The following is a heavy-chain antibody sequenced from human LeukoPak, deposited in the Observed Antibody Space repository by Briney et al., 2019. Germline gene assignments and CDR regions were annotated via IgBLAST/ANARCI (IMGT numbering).Heavy chain of an antibody. CDR2: INPNSGGT. D-gene: IGHD5-12*01. CDR3: ARVGSGYDLGYYFDY. CDR1: GYTFTGYY. J-gene: IGHJ4*02. Sequence: GASVKVSCTASGYTFTGYYMHWVRQAPGQGLEWMGWINPNSGGTNYAQKFQGRVTMTRDTSISTAYMELSRLRSDDTAVYYCARVGSGYDLGYYFDYWGQGTLVTVSS. V-gene: IGHV1-2*02.